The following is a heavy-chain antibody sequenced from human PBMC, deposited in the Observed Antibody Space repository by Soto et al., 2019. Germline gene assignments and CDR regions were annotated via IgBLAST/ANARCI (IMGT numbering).Heavy chain of an antibody. Sequence: SETLSLTCTVSGGSISSGDYYWSWIRQPPGKGLEWIGYIYYSGSTYYNPSLKSRVTISVDTSKNQFSLKLSSVTAADTAVYYCARSDSPYYYDSSGYYGMDVWGQGTTVTVSS. V-gene: IGHV4-30-4*01. D-gene: IGHD3-22*01. CDR3: ARSDSPYYYDSSGYYGMDV. CDR1: GGSISSGDYY. J-gene: IGHJ6*02. CDR2: IYYSGST.